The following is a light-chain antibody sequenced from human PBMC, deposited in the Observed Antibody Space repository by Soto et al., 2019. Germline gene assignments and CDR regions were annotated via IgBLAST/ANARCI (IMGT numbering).Light chain of an antibody. CDR1: SSDVGGYDH. V-gene: IGLV2-14*01. J-gene: IGLJ2*01. CDR3: SSYTSSSTLV. Sequence: QSALTQPASVSGSPGQSITISCTGSSSDVGGYDHVSWYQQHPGKAPKIMIYDVSNRPSGVSNRFSGYKSVNTASLTISGLQAEDEADYYCSSYTSSSTLVFGGGTKLTVL. CDR2: DVS.